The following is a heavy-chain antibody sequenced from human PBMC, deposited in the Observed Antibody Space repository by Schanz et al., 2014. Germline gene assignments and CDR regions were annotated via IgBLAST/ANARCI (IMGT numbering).Heavy chain of an antibody. CDR3: VSSGSYSSYAF. CDR2: INTGVNT. CDR1: GFTFGDYA. Sequence: EVQLVESGGGLIQPGGSLRLSCAASGFTFGDYAMTWVRQAPGKGLEWVSAINTGVNTYYADSVRGRFTISRDNAKNSLYLQMNSLRAEDTAVYHCVSSGSYSSYAFWGQGTLVTVSS. J-gene: IGHJ4*02. D-gene: IGHD3-10*01. V-gene: IGHV3-23*04.